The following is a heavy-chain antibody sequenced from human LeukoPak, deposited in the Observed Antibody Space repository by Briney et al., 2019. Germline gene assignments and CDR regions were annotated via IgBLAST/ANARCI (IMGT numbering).Heavy chain of an antibody. CDR2: ITPIVDIA. CDR3: AQSAVDIAARQSGYYYMDV. CDR1: GGTFGSYA. J-gene: IGHJ6*03. Sequence: SVKVSCKASGGTFGSYAINWVRQAPGQGLEWMGRITPIVDIATYIQKFQGRVTITANKFTSTAYMELSSLTSEDTAVYYCAQSAVDIAARQSGYYYMDVWGKGTTVTVSS. V-gene: IGHV1-69*04. D-gene: IGHD6-6*01.